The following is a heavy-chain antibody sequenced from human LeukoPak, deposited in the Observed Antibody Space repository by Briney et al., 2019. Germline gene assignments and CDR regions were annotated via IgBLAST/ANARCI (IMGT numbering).Heavy chain of an antibody. CDR3: ATLHSPATVTTGTDY. J-gene: IGHJ4*02. D-gene: IGHD4-17*01. Sequence: GGSVRLSCTASGLTLSSYDVNWLRQSPGKGRVWVSYISSSGSTIYYADSVKGRFTISRDNAKNSLYLQMNSLRAEDTAVYYCATLHSPATVTTGTDYWGQGTLVTVSS. CDR1: GLTLSSYD. V-gene: IGHV3-48*03. CDR2: ISSSGSTI.